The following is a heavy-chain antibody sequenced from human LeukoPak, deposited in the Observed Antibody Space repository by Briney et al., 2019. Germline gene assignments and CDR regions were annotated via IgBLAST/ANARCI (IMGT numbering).Heavy chain of an antibody. V-gene: IGHV4-34*01. CDR3: ARGANRGYSYGHRVVYFDY. Sequence: PSETLSLTCAVAGGSISRGGYYWSWIRQPPGKGLEWIGEINHSGSTNYNPSLKSRVTISVDTSKNQFSLKLSSVTAADTAVYYCARGANRGYSYGHRVVYFDYWGQGTLVTVSS. J-gene: IGHJ4*02. CDR2: INHSGST. D-gene: IGHD5-18*01. CDR1: GGSISRGGYY.